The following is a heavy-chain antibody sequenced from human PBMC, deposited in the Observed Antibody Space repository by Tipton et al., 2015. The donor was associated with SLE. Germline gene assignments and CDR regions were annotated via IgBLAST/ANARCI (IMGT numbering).Heavy chain of an antibody. J-gene: IGHJ4*02. CDR3: TKDSGRYSSGWYYLDY. CDR1: GFTFDDYA. Sequence: SLRLSCAASGFTFDDYAMHWVRQGPGKGLEWVSGISWNSGSIGYADSVKGRFTISRDNAKNSLYLQMNSLRAEDTALHYCTKDSGRYSSGWYYLDYWGQGTLVIVSS. CDR2: ISWNSGSI. V-gene: IGHV3-9*01. D-gene: IGHD6-19*01.